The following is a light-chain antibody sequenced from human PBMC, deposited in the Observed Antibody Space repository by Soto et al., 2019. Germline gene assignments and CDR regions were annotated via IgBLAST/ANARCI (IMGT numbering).Light chain of an antibody. Sequence: EIVLTQSPATLSLSPGERATLSCRASQSVGNYLAWYQQKPGQAPRLLIYDASNRATGIPARFSASGSGTDFTLTISSLQSEDFAVYYCQQYNNWPPRAWTFGQGTKVEIK. CDR1: QSVGNY. CDR2: DAS. J-gene: IGKJ1*01. V-gene: IGKV3-11*01. CDR3: QQYNNWPPRAWT.